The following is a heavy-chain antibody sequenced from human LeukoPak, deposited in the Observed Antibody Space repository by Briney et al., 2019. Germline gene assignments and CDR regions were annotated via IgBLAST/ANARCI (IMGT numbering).Heavy chain of an antibody. V-gene: IGHV4-4*02. CDR2: MYHRGST. J-gene: IGHJ4*02. D-gene: IGHD3-22*01. CDR1: GDSIRSSNW. CDR3: ATLGFYYLFTFDC. Sequence: PSETLSLTCGVSGDSIRSSNWWAWVRQPPGKGQGWIGEMYHRGSTNYNPSMKGRDTISEDKYKNQFSVMLRSVTAADPAVYYCATLGFYYLFTFDCWGQGTLVTVSS.